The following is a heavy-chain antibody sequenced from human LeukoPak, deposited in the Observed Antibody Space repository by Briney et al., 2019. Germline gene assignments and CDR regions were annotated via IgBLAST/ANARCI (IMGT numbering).Heavy chain of an antibody. CDR1: GYTFRNYA. D-gene: IGHD2-15*01. CDR2: ITAYNENT. Sequence: ASVTVSCKASGYTFRNYAITWVRQAPGQGLEWMGWITAYNENTNYAQKFQGRVTMTTDTSTTTAYMELRNLKSDDTAVYYCARDCSGGTCSSFWFDPWGQGTLVTVSS. J-gene: IGHJ5*02. V-gene: IGHV1-18*01. CDR3: ARDCSGGTCSSFWFDP.